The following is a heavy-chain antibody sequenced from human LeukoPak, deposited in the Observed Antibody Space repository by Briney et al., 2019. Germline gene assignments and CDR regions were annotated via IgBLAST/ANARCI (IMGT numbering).Heavy chain of an antibody. Sequence: PSETLSLTCAVYGVSFSGYQWTWIRQPPGKGLEWIGEINDSGTTNHNPSLKSRVTISVDTSKNQFSLKLSSVTAADTAVYYCTRPGQLGSLYYGLDVWGQGTTVTVS. V-gene: IGHV4-34*01. CDR1: GVSFSGYQ. CDR3: TRPGQLGSLYYGLDV. D-gene: IGHD3-10*01. J-gene: IGHJ6*02. CDR2: INDSGTT.